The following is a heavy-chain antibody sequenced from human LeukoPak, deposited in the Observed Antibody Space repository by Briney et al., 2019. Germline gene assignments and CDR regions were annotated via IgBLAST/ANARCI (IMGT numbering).Heavy chain of an antibody. CDR1: GGSISSGDYY. CDR3: ARAGGPWYFDL. J-gene: IGHJ2*01. V-gene: IGHV4-30-4*01. CDR2: IYYSGST. Sequence: PSETLSLTCTVSGGSISSGDYYWSWIRQPPGKGLEWIGYIYYSGSTYYNPSLKSRVTISVDTSKNQFSLKLGSVTAADTAVYYCARAGGPWYFDLWGRGTLVTVSS.